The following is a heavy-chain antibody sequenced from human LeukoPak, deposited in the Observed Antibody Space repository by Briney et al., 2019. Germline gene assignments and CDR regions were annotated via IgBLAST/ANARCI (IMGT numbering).Heavy chain of an antibody. Sequence: SVKVSCKASGGTFSSYAISWVRQAPGQGIEWMGGIIPIFGTANYAQKFQGRVTITTDESTSTAYMELSSLRSEDTAVYYCARFANYYDSSGYGIYYFDYWGQGTLVTVSS. D-gene: IGHD3-22*01. J-gene: IGHJ4*02. CDR2: IIPIFGTA. CDR3: ARFANYYDSSGYGIYYFDY. CDR1: GGTFSSYA. V-gene: IGHV1-69*05.